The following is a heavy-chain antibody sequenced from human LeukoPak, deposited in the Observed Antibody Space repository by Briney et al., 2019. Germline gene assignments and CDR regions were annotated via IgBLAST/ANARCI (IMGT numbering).Heavy chain of an antibody. D-gene: IGHD3-3*01. CDR3: ARDLYDSDYYYGMDV. Sequence: QPGRSLRLSCAASGFTFSSYGMHWVRPAPGKGLEWVAVIWYDGSNKYYADSVKGRFTISRDNSKNTLYLQMNSLRAEDTAVYYCARDLYDSDYYYGMDVWGQGTTVTVSS. CDR1: GFTFSSYG. V-gene: IGHV3-33*01. J-gene: IGHJ6*02. CDR2: IWYDGSNK.